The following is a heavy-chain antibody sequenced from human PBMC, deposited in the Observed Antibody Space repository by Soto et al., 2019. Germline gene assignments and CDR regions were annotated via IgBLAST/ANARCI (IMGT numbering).Heavy chain of an antibody. D-gene: IGHD2-15*01. J-gene: IGHJ5*01. CDR2: IYYSGGA. CDR1: GVSIHNSHSF. Sequence: ETLSLTCAVSGVSIHNSHSFWGWIRQPPGKGLEFIGSIYYSGGANYNPSLKSRVTISLDTSKNQFSLTVNSVTAADTAIYYCGRVVEGATRHTDFDSWGQGTLVTVSS. V-gene: IGHV4-39*01. CDR3: GRVVEGATRHTDFDS.